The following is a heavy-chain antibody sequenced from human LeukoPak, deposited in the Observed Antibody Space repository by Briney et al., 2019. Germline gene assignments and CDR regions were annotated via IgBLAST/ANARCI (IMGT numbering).Heavy chain of an antibody. CDR2: ISSDSVYI. J-gene: IGHJ4*02. CDR3: ARRSDFDY. CDR1: GFTFTSYS. V-gene: IGHV3-21*01. Sequence: GGSLRLSCAASGFTFTSYSMHWVRQAPGKGLDWVSSISSDSVYILYADAVKGRFTISRDSANGSLYLQMDSLRAEDTAVYYCARRSDFDYWGQGTLVTVSS.